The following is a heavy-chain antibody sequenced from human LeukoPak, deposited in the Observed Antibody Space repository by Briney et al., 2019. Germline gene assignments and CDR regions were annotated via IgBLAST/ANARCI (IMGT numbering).Heavy chain of an antibody. D-gene: IGHD6-25*01. CDR2: INHSGST. J-gene: IGHJ4*02. Sequence: SETLSLTCAVYGGSFSGYYWSWIRQPPGKGLEWIGEINHSGSTNYNPSLKSRVTISVDTSKNQFSLKLSSVTAADTAVYYCARGLGFDRSASAFDYWGQGTLVTVSS. CDR3: ARGLGFDRSASAFDY. V-gene: IGHV4-34*01. CDR1: GGSFSGYY.